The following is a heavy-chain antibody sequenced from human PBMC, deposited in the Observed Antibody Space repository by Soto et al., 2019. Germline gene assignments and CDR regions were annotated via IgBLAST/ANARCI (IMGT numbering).Heavy chain of an antibody. V-gene: IGHV1-46*01. D-gene: IGHD2-8*01. CDR1: GYTFTSYY. J-gene: IGHJ6*02. CDR2: INPSGGST. Sequence: ASVKVSCKASGYTFTSYYMHWVRQAPGQGLEWMGIINPSGGSTSYAQKFQGRVTMTRDTSTSTVYMELSSLRSEDTAAYYCARDPRMDYGMDVWGQGTTVTVSS. CDR3: ARDPRMDYGMDV.